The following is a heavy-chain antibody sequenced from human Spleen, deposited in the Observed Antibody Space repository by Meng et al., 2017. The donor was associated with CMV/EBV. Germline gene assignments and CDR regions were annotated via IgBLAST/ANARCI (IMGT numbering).Heavy chain of an antibody. D-gene: IGHD3-10*01. V-gene: IGHV3-48*03. CDR1: GFTLNNYE. CDR2: ISSSGTTI. CDR3: STYYYGSGSYYKD. J-gene: IGHJ4*02. Sequence: LSLTCAASGFTLNNYEMNWVRQAPGKGLEWVSHISSSGTTINYADSVKGRFTISRDNSKNTLYLQMNSLRAEDTAVYYCSTYYYGSGSYYKDWGQGTLVTVSS.